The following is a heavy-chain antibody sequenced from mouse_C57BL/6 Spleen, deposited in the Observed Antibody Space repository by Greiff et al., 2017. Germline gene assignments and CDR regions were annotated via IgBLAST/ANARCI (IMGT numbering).Heavy chain of an antibody. CDR1: GYTFTDYY. V-gene: IGHV1-26*01. Sequence: EVQLQQSGPELVKPGASVKISCKASGYTFTDYYMNWVKQSHGKSLEWIGDINPNNGGTSYNQKFKGKATLTVDKSSSTAYMELRSLTSEDSAVYYCARSRDGDYWGQGTTLTVSS. CDR3: ARSRDGDY. CDR2: INPNNGGT. D-gene: IGHD1-1*01. J-gene: IGHJ2*01.